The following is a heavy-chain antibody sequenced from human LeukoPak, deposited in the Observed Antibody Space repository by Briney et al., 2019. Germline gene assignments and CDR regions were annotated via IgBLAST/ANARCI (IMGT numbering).Heavy chain of an antibody. CDR3: ASSTDDYGDYAAGNWLDP. V-gene: IGHV4-39*01. Sequence: PSETLSLTCTVSGGFISNSPYYWLLIRQPPGKPLEWLGSLYHRRNTYSNPYLTSRVIISVDTTKNQSSVKLRSVTAADTAVYYCASSTDDYGDYAAGNWLDPWGQGTLVTVSS. CDR2: LYHRRNT. D-gene: IGHD4-17*01. CDR1: GGFISNSPYY. J-gene: IGHJ5*02.